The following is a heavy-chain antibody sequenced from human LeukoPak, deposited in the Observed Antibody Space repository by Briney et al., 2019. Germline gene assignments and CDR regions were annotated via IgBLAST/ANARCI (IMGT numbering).Heavy chain of an antibody. J-gene: IGHJ4*02. CDR3: ATGPPGDDY. CDR1: GFTVSSNY. Sequence: PGRSLRLSCAASGFTVSSNYMTWVRRAPGKGLEWVSVTYSGDSTYYADSVKGRFTISRDNSKNTLYLQMNSLRAEDTAVYYCATGPPGDDYWGQGTLVTVSS. D-gene: IGHD3-16*01. V-gene: IGHV3-66*01. CDR2: TYSGDST.